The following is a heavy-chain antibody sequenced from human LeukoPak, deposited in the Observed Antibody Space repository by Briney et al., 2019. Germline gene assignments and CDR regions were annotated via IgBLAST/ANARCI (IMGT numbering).Heavy chain of an antibody. CDR3: ARLEMATITD. Sequence: KTSETLSLTCTVSGGSISSSSYYWGWIRQPPGKGLEWIGSIYYSGSTYYNPSLKSRVTISVDASKNQFSLKLSSVTAADTAVYYCARLEMATITDWGRGTLVTVSS. J-gene: IGHJ4*02. CDR2: IYYSGST. D-gene: IGHD5-24*01. CDR1: GGSISSSSYY. V-gene: IGHV4-39*01.